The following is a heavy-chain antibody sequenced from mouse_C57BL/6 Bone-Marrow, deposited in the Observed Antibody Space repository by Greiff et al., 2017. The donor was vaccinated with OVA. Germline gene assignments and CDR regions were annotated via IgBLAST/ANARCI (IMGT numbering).Heavy chain of an antibody. CDR2: INPSSGYT. CDR1: GYTFTSYT. D-gene: IGHD2-13*01. J-gene: IGHJ4*01. Sequence: QVQLQQSGAELARPGASVKMSCKASGYTFTSYTMHWVKQRPGPGLEWIGYINPSSGYTKYNQKFKDKATLTADKSSSTAYMQLSSLTSEDSAVYYCASGVTGDYAMDYWGQGTSVTVSS. V-gene: IGHV1-4*01. CDR3: ASGVTGDYAMDY.